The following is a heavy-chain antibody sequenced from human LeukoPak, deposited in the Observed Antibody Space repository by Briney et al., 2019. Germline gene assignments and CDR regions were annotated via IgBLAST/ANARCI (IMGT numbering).Heavy chain of an antibody. CDR3: ARSTRATYFDY. CDR2: IYYSGST. V-gene: IGHV4-31*03. Sequence: PSETLSLTCTVSGGSISSGGYYWSWIRQHPGKGLEWIGYIYYSGSTYYNPSLKSRVTISVDTSKDQFSQKLSSVTAADTAVYYCARSTRATYFDYWGQGTLVTVSS. J-gene: IGHJ4*02. D-gene: IGHD2-2*01. CDR1: GGSISSGGYY.